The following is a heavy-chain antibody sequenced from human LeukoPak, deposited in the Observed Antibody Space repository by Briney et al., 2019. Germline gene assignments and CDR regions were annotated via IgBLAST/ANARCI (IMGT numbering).Heavy chain of an antibody. V-gene: IGHV4-38-2*02. CDR3: ARGPGSRGG. D-gene: IGHD3-10*01. J-gene: IGHJ4*02. CDR2: IYHSGST. Sequence: SETLSLTCTVSGYSISSGYYWGWIRQPPGKGLEWIGSIYHSGSTYYNPSLKSRVTISVDTSKNQFSLKLSSVTAADTAVYYCARGPGSRGGWGQGTLVIVSS. CDR1: GYSISSGYY.